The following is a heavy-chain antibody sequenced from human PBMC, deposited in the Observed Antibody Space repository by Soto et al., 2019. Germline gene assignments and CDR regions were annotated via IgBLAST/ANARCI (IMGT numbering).Heavy chain of an antibody. CDR3: ARGPGIAVAGTSWGAYFDL. CDR1: GFTFSSYW. D-gene: IGHD6-19*01. J-gene: IGHJ2*01. V-gene: IGHV3-7*03. Sequence: EVQVEESGGGLVQPGGSLRLSCAASGFTFSSYWMTWVRQVPGKGLEWVANIKEDGSEKYYVDSVKGRFTISRDNAKNSLYLQMNSLRAEDTAVYYCARGPGIAVAGTSWGAYFDLWGRGTLVTVSS. CDR2: IKEDGSEK.